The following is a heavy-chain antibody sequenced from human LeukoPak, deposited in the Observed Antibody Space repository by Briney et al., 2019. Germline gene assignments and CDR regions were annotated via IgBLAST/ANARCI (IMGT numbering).Heavy chain of an antibody. CDR1: GFNFNYFA. CDR2: IGDSGSAG. J-gene: IGHJ4*02. Sequence: GGSLRLSCFASGFNFNYFAMSWVRQAPGKRLEWVSTIGDSGSAGSYADSVRGRFTISRDNSKNVVYLQMSSLRADDSAVYYCSRIKYGGNSGYHFDYWGQGTLVTVSS. V-gene: IGHV3-23*01. D-gene: IGHD4-23*01. CDR3: SRIKYGGNSGYHFDY.